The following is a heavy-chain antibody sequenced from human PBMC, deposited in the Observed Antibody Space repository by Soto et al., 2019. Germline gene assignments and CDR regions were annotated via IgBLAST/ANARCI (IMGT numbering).Heavy chain of an antibody. CDR3: AREGSGSSFFDY. J-gene: IGHJ4*02. CDR2: THHSGTT. V-gene: IGHV4-4*02. Sequence: SETQSLTCAVSDGSISSSNWWSSVSQPPGMRLEWIGETHHSGTTNYNPSLKSRVTISVDKSKNQFSLKLSSVTATDTALYYCAREGSGSSFFDYWGQGTLVTVSS. CDR1: DGSISSSNW. D-gene: IGHD3-10*01.